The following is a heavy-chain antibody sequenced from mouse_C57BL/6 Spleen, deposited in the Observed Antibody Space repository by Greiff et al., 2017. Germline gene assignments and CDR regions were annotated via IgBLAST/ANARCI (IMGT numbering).Heavy chain of an antibody. CDR3: AIYDGSIPFDY. CDR2: IHPSDSDT. V-gene: IGHV1-74*01. Sequence: QVQLQQPGAELVKPGASVKVSCKASGYTFTSYWMHWVKQRPGQGLEWIGRIHPSDSDTNYNQKFKGKATLTVDKSSSTAYMQLSSLTSEDSAVYYCAIYDGSIPFDYWGQGTTLTVSS. D-gene: IGHD1-1*01. CDR1: GYTFTSYW. J-gene: IGHJ2*01.